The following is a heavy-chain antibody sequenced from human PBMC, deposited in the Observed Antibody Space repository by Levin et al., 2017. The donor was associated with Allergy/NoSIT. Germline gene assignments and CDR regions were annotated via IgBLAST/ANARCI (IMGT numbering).Heavy chain of an antibody. CDR1: GGSISSGGYY. Sequence: HSQTLSLTCTVSGGSISSGGYYWSWIRQYPGKGLECIGYIYDSGSTYYNPSLKSRINISLDTSKNQFSLKLSSVTAADTAVYYCARSLPHTVGAKRGFDYWGQGTLVTVSS. CDR3: ARSLPHTVGAKRGFDY. CDR2: IYDSGST. J-gene: IGHJ4*02. V-gene: IGHV4-31*03. D-gene: IGHD4-23*01.